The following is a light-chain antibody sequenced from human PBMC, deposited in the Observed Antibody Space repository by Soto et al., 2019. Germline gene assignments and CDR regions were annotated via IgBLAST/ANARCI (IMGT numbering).Light chain of an antibody. CDR3: QQYNNWPPWT. V-gene: IGKV3-15*01. CDR2: DAS. J-gene: IGKJ1*01. CDR1: QRVSRN. Sequence: EILMAQSPATLSVSPGERATLSCMASQRVSRNLAWYQQKPGQAPRLLIYDASTRATGIPDRFSGSGSETEFTLTISSLQSEDYAIYYCQQYNNWPPWTFGQGTEVDIK.